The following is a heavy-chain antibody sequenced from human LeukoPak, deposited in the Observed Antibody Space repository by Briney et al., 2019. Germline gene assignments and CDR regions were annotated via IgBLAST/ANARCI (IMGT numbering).Heavy chain of an antibody. CDR1: GGSISSGGYF. V-gene: IGHV4-30-2*01. D-gene: IGHD1-1*01. Sequence: SETLSLTRTVSGGSISSGGYFWSWIRHPPGKALEWIGYIYDSGRSYYNPSLQGRVTISVDGSKNQFSLKMNSVTAADTAVYYCAREQLATLGYWGQGTLVIVSS. CDR2: IYDSGRS. CDR3: AREQLATLGY. J-gene: IGHJ4*02.